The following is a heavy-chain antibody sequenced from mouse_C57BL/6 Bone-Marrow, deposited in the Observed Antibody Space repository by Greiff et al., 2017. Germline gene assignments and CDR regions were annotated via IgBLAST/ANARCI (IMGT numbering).Heavy chain of an antibody. D-gene: IGHD2-3*01. Sequence: VQLQQSVAELVRPGASVKLSCTASGFNIKNTYMHWVKQRPEPGLEWIGRIDPANGNTKYAPKFQGKDTITADPSSNTAYLQLSSLTSEDTAIYYCARGGDGYYGRCAYWGQGTLVTVSA. J-gene: IGHJ3*01. CDR2: IDPANGNT. V-gene: IGHV14-3*01. CDR3: ARGGDGYYGRCAY. CDR1: GFNIKNTY.